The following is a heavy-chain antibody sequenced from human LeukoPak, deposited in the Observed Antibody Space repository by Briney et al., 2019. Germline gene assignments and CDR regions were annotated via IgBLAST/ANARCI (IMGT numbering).Heavy chain of an antibody. J-gene: IGHJ4*02. CDR2: TCYRSKWYK. D-gene: IGHD2-15*01. Sequence: SQTLSLTCAISGDSVSSNIAAWNWIRQSPSRGLEWLGRTCYRSKWYKDYAVSVKSRITVNPDTSKSQFSLRLNSVTPEDTAVYYCAREVAVAATLDYWGQGILVTVSS. V-gene: IGHV6-1*01. CDR1: GDSVSSNIAA. CDR3: AREVAVAATLDY.